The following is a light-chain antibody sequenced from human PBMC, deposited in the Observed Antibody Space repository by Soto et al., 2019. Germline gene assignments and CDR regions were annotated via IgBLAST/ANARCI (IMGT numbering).Light chain of an antibody. CDR1: ISDVGGYKY. V-gene: IGLV2-14*01. CDR3: SSYTSTSTLYV. Sequence: QALRTQPASVSGSPGKSNTISCAGTISDVGGYKYVSWYQQNPGKAPKLIIYEVSSRPSGVSNRFSGSKSGNTASLTISGLQAEDEADYYCSSYTSTSTLYVFGSGTKVTVL. CDR2: EVS. J-gene: IGLJ1*01.